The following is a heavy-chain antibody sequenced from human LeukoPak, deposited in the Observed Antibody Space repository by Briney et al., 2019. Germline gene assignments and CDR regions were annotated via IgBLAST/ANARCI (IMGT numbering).Heavy chain of an antibody. D-gene: IGHD2-2*02. V-gene: IGHV4-30-4*01. J-gene: IGHJ4*02. Sequence: TSQTLSLTCTVSGGSISSGDYYWSWIRQPPGKGLEWIGYIYYSGSTYYNPSLKGRVTISVDTSKNQFSLKLSSVTAADTAVYYCASYPYCSSTSCYTTIPTGGFDYWGQGTLVTVSS. CDR3: ASYPYCSSTSCYTTIPTGGFDY. CDR2: IYYSGST. CDR1: GGSISSGDYY.